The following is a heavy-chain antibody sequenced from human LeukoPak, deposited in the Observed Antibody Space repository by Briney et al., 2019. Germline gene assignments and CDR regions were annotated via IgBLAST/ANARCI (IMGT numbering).Heavy chain of an antibody. J-gene: IGHJ4*02. CDR2: IYHSGST. CDR3: ARVGPYYDSSAHYFDY. D-gene: IGHD3-22*01. Sequence: SETLSLTCAVPGGSISSGGYSWSWIRQPPGKGLEWIGYIYHSGSTYYNPSLKSRVTISVDRSKNQFSLKLSSVTAADTAVYYCARVGPYYDSSAHYFDYWGQGTLVTVSS. CDR1: GGSISSGGYS. V-gene: IGHV4-30-2*01.